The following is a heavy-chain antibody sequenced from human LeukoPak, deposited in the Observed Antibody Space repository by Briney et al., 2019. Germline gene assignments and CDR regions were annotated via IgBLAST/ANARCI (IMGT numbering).Heavy chain of an antibody. D-gene: IGHD5-24*01. J-gene: IGHJ6*02. CDR2: VHYSGAT. V-gene: IGHV4-59*11. CDR3: ARSATIAVFRYGMDV. Sequence: SETLSLTCTVSGVSISSLYWSWIRKPPGRRLEYIGYVHYSGATNYNPSLKSRVIISMDSSMNQYSLRLNSVTAADTGVYYCARSATIAVFRYGMDVWGLGTTVTVSS. CDR1: GVSISSLY.